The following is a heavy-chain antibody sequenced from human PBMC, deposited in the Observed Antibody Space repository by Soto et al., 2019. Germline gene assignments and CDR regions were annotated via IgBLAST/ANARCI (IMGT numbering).Heavy chain of an antibody. CDR2: IYYSGNT. D-gene: IGHD6-6*01. CDR3: ASSSPFHY. V-gene: IGHV4-39*01. J-gene: IGHJ4*02. CDR1: SASLSSSTYY. Sequence: SETLSLTCSVSSASLSSSTYYWSWIRQPPGRGPEWIGSIYYSGNTYYKPSLKSRVSISIDTSRNQFSLKLTSVTAADTGVYYCASSSPFHYWGPGIVVTVSS.